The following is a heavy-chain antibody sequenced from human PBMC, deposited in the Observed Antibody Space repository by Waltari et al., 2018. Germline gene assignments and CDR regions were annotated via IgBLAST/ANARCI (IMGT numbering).Heavy chain of an antibody. V-gene: IGHV4-38-2*02. CDR2: IYHSGST. CDR1: GYSISSGYY. CDR3: ARDIAAAGEFDY. D-gene: IGHD6-13*01. J-gene: IGHJ4*02. Sequence: QVQLQESGPGLVKPSETLSLTCAVSGYSISSGYYWGWIRQPPGKGLEWIGSIYHSGSTYYNPSLNSRVTISVDTSKNQFSLKLSSVTAADTAVYYCARDIAAAGEFDYWGQGTLVTVSS.